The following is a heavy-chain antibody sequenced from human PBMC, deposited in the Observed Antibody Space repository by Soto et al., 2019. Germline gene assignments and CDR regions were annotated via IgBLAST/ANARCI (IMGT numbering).Heavy chain of an antibody. Sequence: SVKVSCKASGGTFSSYAISWVRQAPGQGLEWRGGIIPIFGTANYAQKFQGRVTITADESTSTAYMELSSLRSEDTAVYYCASAPYYDFWSGYFYYYYYGMDVWGQGTTVTVSS. CDR3: ASAPYYDFWSGYFYYYYYGMDV. D-gene: IGHD3-3*01. V-gene: IGHV1-69*13. CDR2: IIPIFGTA. CDR1: GGTFSSYA. J-gene: IGHJ6*02.